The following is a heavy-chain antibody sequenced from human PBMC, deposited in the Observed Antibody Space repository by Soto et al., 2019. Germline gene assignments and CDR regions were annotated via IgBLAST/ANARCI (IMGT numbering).Heavy chain of an antibody. V-gene: IGHV4-34*01. Sequence: SETLSLTCAVYGGSFSGYYWSWIRQPPGKGLEWIGEINHSGSTNYNPSLKSRVTISVDTSKNQFSLKLSSVTAADTAVYYCARVNVGGYYYGSGSYILGYGMDVWGQGTTVTVSS. CDR3: ARVNVGGYYYGSGSYILGYGMDV. J-gene: IGHJ6*02. CDR2: INHSGST. CDR1: GGSFSGYY. D-gene: IGHD3-10*01.